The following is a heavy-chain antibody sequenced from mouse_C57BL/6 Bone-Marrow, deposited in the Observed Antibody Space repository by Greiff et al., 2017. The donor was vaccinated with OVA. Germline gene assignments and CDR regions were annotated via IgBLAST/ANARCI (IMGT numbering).Heavy chain of an antibody. CDR2: INPNYGTT. CDR1: GYSFTDYN. Sequence: EVQLQQSGPELVKPGASVKISCKASGYSFTDYNMNWVKQSNGKSLEWIGVINPNYGTTSYNQKFKGKATLTVDQSSSTAYMQLNSLTSEDSAVYYCARSIYYGNRLTRFAYWGQGTLVTVSA. D-gene: IGHD2-1*01. V-gene: IGHV1-39*01. CDR3: ARSIYYGNRLTRFAY. J-gene: IGHJ3*01.